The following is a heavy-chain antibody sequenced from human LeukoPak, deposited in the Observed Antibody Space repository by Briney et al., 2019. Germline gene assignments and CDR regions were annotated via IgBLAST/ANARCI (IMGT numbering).Heavy chain of an antibody. J-gene: IGHJ4*02. CDR1: GFTFSTYW. CDR3: AKAPNKQLWPHFDN. D-gene: IGHD5-18*01. V-gene: IGHV3-7*05. CDR2: IKEDGSEK. Sequence: PGGSLRLSCAAFGFTFSTYWMSWVRQAPGKGLEWVANIKEDGSEKRYVDSVKGRFTISRDNAKNALYLQINSLRAEDTAIYYCAKAPNKQLWPHFDNWGQGTLVTVSS.